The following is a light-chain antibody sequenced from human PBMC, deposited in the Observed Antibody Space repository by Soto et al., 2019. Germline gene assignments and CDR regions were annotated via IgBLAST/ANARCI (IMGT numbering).Light chain of an antibody. CDR2: EAS. V-gene: IGKV1-9*01. Sequence: DIQLTQSPSLLSASIGDRVSITCRARHDISTFLVWYQQKPGKAPKLLIYEASTLQSGVSSRFSGSGSGTEFTLTISGLLPEDFAAYHCQQLYTLPSTFGQRTRL. J-gene: IGKJ5*01. CDR1: HDISTF. CDR3: QQLYTLPST.